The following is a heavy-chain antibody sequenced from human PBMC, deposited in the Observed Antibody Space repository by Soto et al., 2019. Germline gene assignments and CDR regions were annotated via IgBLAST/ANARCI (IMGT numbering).Heavy chain of an antibody. CDR3: ARGGGGDAAFDI. D-gene: IGHD2-21*02. J-gene: IGHJ3*02. CDR2: INAGYGNT. CDR1: GYTFTSYA. V-gene: IGHV1-3*01. Sequence: QVQLVQSGAEVMKPGASVKVSCKASGYTFTSYAMHWVRLAHGQRHEWMGWINAGYGNTKYSQKFQSRVTITRDTSASTAYMELSSLRSEDTAVYYCARGGGGDAAFDIWGQGTMVTVSS.